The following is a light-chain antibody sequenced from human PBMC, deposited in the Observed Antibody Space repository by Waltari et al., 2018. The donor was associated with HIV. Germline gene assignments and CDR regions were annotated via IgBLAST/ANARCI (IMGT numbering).Light chain of an antibody. V-gene: IGLV3-21*02. CDR2: EDS. CDR3: PFWDIICAYVL. Sequence: SSVLTEPPSVSVAPGQTVGMTCEGNKVGRKVGHWYQQKPGQAPVLVVYEDSERPSGIRERFSGSKSGNTATLSFSSVEVGDAADYYCPFWDIICAYVLFGGGTKLTVL. CDR1: KVGRKV. J-gene: IGLJ2*01.